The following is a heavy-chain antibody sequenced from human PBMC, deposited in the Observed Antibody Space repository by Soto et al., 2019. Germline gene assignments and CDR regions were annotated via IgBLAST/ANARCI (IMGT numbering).Heavy chain of an antibody. CDR1: GHTLTELS. D-gene: IGHD3-10*01. CDR3: APDFRSGSHGGCFDY. CDR2: FDPKTHDT. V-gene: IGHV1-24*01. J-gene: IGHJ4*02. Sequence: QVQMVRSGAEVKKSGASVKVSCKVSGHTLTELSIHWVRQTPGKGLEWMGGFDPKTHDTMYVQKFQGRITMTGDTSTDTAYMELSSLRSEDTATYYCAPDFRSGSHGGCFDYWGQGTLVTVSS.